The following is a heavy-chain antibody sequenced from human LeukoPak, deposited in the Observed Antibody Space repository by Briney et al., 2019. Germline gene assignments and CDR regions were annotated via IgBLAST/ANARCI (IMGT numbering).Heavy chain of an antibody. J-gene: IGHJ4*02. CDR2: IQYDGNAR. V-gene: IGHV3-30*02. D-gene: IGHD2-8*01. CDR1: GFSFSGFG. Sequence: SGGSLRLSCAASGFSFSGFGMHWVRQASGKGLELVAFIQYDGNARYYADSVKGRFTISRDNSKNTLYLEMNSLRPEDTALYYCAKDERLSGTNAGTLLDYWGQGTLVRVSS. CDR3: AKDERLSGTNAGTLLDY.